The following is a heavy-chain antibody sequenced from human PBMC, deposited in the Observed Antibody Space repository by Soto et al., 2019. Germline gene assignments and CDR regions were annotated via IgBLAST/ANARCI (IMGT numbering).Heavy chain of an antibody. CDR2: ISAYNGST. V-gene: IGHV1-18*01. D-gene: IGHD6-13*01. CDR3: ARDAPMGISWHRWGY. CDR1: GYTFTTYG. Sequence: QVQLVQSGAEVKKPGASVKVSCSTSGYTFTTYGISWLRQAPGQGPEWMGWISAYNGSTKYAQKFHDRVTVTIDTSTSTAYMERRSLTSDDTAVYYCARDAPMGISWHRWGYWCQGTLVTVSS. J-gene: IGHJ4*02.